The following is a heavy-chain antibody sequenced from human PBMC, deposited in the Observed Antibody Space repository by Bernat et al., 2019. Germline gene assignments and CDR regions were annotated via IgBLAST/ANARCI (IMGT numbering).Heavy chain of an antibody. CDR3: AKGSYYDSGGYYYLDH. V-gene: IGHV3-23*01. J-gene: IGHJ4*02. CDR2: ISGSGMNT. Sequence: DVQLLESGGGLVQPGVSLRLSCAASGFSFSTYGMSWARQASRKGLEWVSGISGSGMNTYYADSVKGRFTISRDNSKTTLYLHMNSLGAEDTAVYYCAKGSYYDSGGYYYLDHWGQGTLVTVSS. CDR1: GFSFSTYG. D-gene: IGHD3-22*01.